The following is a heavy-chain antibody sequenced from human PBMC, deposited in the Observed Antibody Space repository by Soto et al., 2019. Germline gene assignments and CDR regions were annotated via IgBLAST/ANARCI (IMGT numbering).Heavy chain of an antibody. CDR2: ITGSGGLS. J-gene: IGHJ4*02. CDR1: GFAFSDYS. CDR3: AKWSGFGDL. D-gene: IGHD3-10*01. Sequence: EVQLLESGGGLVQRGGSLRLSCEASGFAFSDYSITWVGQAPGKGLEYVSGITGSGGLSFYADSVRGRFTVSRDNSKNTVYLQMNSLRLEDTAVYYCAKWSGFGDLWGQGTLVTVSS. V-gene: IGHV3-23*01.